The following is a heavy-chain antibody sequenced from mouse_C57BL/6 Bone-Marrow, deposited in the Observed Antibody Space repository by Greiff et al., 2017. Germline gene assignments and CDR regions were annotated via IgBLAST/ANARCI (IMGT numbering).Heavy chain of an antibody. D-gene: IGHD1-1*01. J-gene: IGHJ4*01. Sequence: EVQLQQSGPELVKPGASVKISCKASGYTFTDYYMNWVKQSHGKSLEWIGDINPNNGGTSYNQKFKGKATLTVDKSSSPAYMELRSLTSENSAVYYCSRSGGTTGVDYWGQGTSVTVSS. CDR3: SRSGGTTGVDY. V-gene: IGHV1-26*01. CDR1: GYTFTDYY. CDR2: INPNNGGT.